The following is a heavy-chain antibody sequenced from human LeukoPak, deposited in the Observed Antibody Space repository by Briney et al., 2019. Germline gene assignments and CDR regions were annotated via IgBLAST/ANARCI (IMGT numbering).Heavy chain of an antibody. V-gene: IGHV1-69*01. D-gene: IGHD3-9*01. Sequence: ASVKVSCKASGGTFSSYAISWVRQAPGQGLEWMGGIIPIFGTANYAQKFQGRVTITADESTSTAYMELSSLRSEDTAVYYCARVGTSYYDILTGSAYYFDYWGQGTLVTVSS. CDR3: ARVGTSYYDILTGSAYYFDY. CDR1: GGTFSSYA. CDR2: IIPIFGTA. J-gene: IGHJ4*02.